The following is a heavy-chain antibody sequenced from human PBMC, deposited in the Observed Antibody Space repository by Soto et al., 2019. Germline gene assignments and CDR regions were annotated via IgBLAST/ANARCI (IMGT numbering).Heavy chain of an antibody. J-gene: IGHJ4*02. Sequence: GSLRLSCAATEFSFTNYGMTWVRQAPGKGLEWVSTISGSGETTYYADSVKGRFTISRDNSKNTLYLQMNSLKVDDTAVYYCAKDRGARWLQLDYWGQGTLVTVSS. D-gene: IGHD5-12*01. CDR1: EFSFTNYG. V-gene: IGHV3-23*01. CDR2: ISGSGETT. CDR3: AKDRGARWLQLDY.